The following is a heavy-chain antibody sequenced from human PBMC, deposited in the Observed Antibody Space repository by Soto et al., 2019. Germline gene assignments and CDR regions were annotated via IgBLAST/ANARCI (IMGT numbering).Heavy chain of an antibody. D-gene: IGHD3-22*01. Sequence: GGSLRLSCEASGFTFSNYGMTWVRQTPGKGLEWLSAISYSESRTYYADSVKDRFTISRDNSKNMLYLQMNNLRAEDTAVYYCARERITMITVVMTDWGQGTMVTAPQ. J-gene: IGHJ4*03. CDR1: GFTFSNYG. CDR3: ARERITMITVVMTD. V-gene: IGHV3-23*01. CDR2: ISYSESRT.